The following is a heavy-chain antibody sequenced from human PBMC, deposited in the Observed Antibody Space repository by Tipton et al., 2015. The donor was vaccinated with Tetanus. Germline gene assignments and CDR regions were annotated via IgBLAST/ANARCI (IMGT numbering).Heavy chain of an antibody. D-gene: IGHD3-22*01. Sequence: QLVQSGAEVKKPGASVKVSCKASGYTFTTYAITWVRQAPGQGLEWMGWISPYHGISNSAPKFEGRLTMTTDTSTNTAHMELRSLISDDTAVYYFARDRGDYIYYGMDVWGPGTTVTVS. CDR1: GYTFTTYA. CDR3: ARDRGDYIYYGMDV. J-gene: IGHJ6*02. CDR2: ISPYHGIS. V-gene: IGHV1-18*04.